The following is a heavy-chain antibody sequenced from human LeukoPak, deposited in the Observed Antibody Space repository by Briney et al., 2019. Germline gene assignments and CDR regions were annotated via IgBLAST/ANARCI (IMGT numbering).Heavy chain of an antibody. J-gene: IGHJ3*02. CDR1: GGSISSYY. D-gene: IGHD6-6*01. V-gene: IGHV4-59*01. Sequence: SPSETLSLTCTVSGGSISSYYWSWIRQPPGKGLEWIGYIYYSGSTNYNPSLKRRVTISVDTSKNQFSLKLSSVTAADTAVYYCAREDEYSSSFTHHAFDIWGQGTMVTVSS. CDR2: IYYSGST. CDR3: AREDEYSSSFTHHAFDI.